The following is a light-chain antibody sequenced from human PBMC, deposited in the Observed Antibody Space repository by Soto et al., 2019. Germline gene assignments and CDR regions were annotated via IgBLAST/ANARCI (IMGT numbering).Light chain of an antibody. CDR2: DVF. Sequence: QSALTQPHSVSGSPGQSVTISCTGTTSDVGRYNYVSWYQHHPGKAPKLVVYDVFKRPSGVPDRFSGSKSGNTASLTISGLQAEDEADYYCCSYADNCLNFFGGGTKLTVL. CDR1: TSDVGRYNY. J-gene: IGLJ2*01. V-gene: IGLV2-11*01. CDR3: CSYADNCLNF.